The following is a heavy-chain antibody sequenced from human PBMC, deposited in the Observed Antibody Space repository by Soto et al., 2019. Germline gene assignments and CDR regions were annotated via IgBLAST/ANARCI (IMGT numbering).Heavy chain of an antibody. CDR3: ARDQALAPTVWGY. CDR1: GXAIGSGWHD. Sequence: TLSLPCRVSGXAIGSGWHDWNWSRQHREKGLEWIGYIYYSGSTRYNPSLRSRLRISLDKSKNQFFLRLTSVTAADTARYYCARDQALAPTVWGYWGQGIQVTVSS. V-gene: IGHV4-31*03. D-gene: IGHD7-27*01. J-gene: IGHJ4*02. CDR2: IYYSGST.